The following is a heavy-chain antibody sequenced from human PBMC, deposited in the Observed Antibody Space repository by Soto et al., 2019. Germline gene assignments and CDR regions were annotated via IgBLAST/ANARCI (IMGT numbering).Heavy chain of an antibody. J-gene: IGHJ1*01. CDR2: IYYSGST. CDR3: ARGGSAKYFQH. V-gene: IGHV4-59*01. Sequence: QVQLQESGPGLLKPSETLSLTCTVSGGSISSYYWSWIRQPPGKGLEWIGYIYYSGSTNYNPSLKSRVTISVDTSKNQFSLKLSSVTAADTAVYYCARGGSAKYFQHWGQGTLVTVSS. CDR1: GGSISSYY. D-gene: IGHD3-10*01.